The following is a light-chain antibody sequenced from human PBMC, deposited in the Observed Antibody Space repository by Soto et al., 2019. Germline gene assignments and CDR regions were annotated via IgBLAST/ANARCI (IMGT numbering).Light chain of an antibody. Sequence: NFMLTQPHSVSESPGKTVTISCTRSSGSIASNYVQWYQQRPGSAPTTVIYEDNQRPSGVPDRFSGSIDSSSNSASLTISGLKTEDEADYYCQCYDSTNQVVFGGWTKVTVL. V-gene: IGLV6-57*04. CDR1: SGSIASNY. J-gene: IGLJ2*01. CDR2: EDN. CDR3: QCYDSTNQVV.